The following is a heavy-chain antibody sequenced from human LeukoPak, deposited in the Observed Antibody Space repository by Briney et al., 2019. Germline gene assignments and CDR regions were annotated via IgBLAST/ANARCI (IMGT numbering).Heavy chain of an antibody. J-gene: IGHJ4*02. CDR3: ARDLLDGSGIVGY. CDR1: GFTLSSYW. Sequence: PGGSLRLSCSASGFTLSSYWMHWVRQAPGKGLVWVSRINTDGSSTNYADSVKGRFTISRDNAKNSLYLQMNSLRAEDTAVYYCARDLLDGSGIVGYWGQGTLVTVSS. CDR2: INTDGSST. D-gene: IGHD3-10*01. V-gene: IGHV3-74*01.